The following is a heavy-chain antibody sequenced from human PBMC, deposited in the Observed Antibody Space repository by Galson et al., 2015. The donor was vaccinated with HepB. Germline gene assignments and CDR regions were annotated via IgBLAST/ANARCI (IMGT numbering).Heavy chain of an antibody. Sequence: RLSCAASGFIFSDYYMDWVRQAPGKGLEWAGRIRNRANSHTTEYAASVKGRFSISRDDSKNSLYLQMNSLKTEDTAVYYCVRSRRDGYNLDNYWGQGTLVTVSS. CDR1: GFIFSDYY. CDR2: IRNRANSHTT. V-gene: IGHV3-72*01. J-gene: IGHJ4*02. D-gene: IGHD5-24*01. CDR3: VRSRRDGYNLDNY.